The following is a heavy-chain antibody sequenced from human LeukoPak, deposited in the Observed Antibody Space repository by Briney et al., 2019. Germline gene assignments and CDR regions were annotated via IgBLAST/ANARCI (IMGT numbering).Heavy chain of an antibody. CDR2: ISGSGGST. CDR1: GFTFSNYG. Sequence: GGSLRLSCAASGFTFSNYGMSWVRQAPGKGLEWVSAISGSGGSTYYADSVKGRFTISRDNSKNTLYLQMSSLRAEHTAVYFCAKVNWDDAFDIWGQGAMVTVSS. CDR3: AKVNWDDAFDI. V-gene: IGHV3-23*01. J-gene: IGHJ3*02. D-gene: IGHD7-27*01.